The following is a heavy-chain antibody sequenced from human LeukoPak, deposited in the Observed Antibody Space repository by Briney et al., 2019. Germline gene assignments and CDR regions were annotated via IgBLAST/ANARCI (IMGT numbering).Heavy chain of an antibody. V-gene: IGHV3-23*01. Sequence: ETLSLTCAVYGGSFSGYYWSWIRQAPGKGLEWVSAISGSGGSTYYADSVKGRFTISRDNSKNTLYLQMNSLRAEDTAVYYCAKKGADSGYDRSGDYFDYWGQGTLVTVSS. CDR1: GGSFSGYY. J-gene: IGHJ4*02. CDR2: ISGSGGST. D-gene: IGHD5-12*01. CDR3: AKKGADSGYDRSGDYFDY.